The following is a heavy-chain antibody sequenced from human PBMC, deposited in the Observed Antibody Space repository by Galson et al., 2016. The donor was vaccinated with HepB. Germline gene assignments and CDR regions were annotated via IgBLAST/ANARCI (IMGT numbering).Heavy chain of an antibody. Sequence: SVKVSCKASGGTFSSFAINWVRQAPGQGLEWMGRIIPMFGTPNHAQKFRGRVTITADESTSTAYMELSSLRSQETAVYFCASHTRGQYDSGGYEFNSWGQGTLVTVSS. CDR2: IIPMFGTP. V-gene: IGHV1-69*13. D-gene: IGHD3-10*01. J-gene: IGHJ4*02. CDR1: GGTFSSFA. CDR3: ASHTRGQYDSGGYEFNS.